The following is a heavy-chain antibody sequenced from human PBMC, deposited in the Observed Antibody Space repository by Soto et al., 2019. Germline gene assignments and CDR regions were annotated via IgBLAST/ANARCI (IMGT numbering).Heavy chain of an antibody. CDR2: INPSGGST. V-gene: IGHV1-46*03. D-gene: IGHD3-10*01. CDR3: ARDREMVRGVIGWFDP. CDR1: GYTFTSYY. J-gene: IGHJ5*02. Sequence: QVQLVQSGAEVKKPGASVKVSCKASGYTFTSYYMHWVRQAPGQGLEWMGIINPSGGSTSYAQKFQGRVTMTRDTSTSTVYMELSSLRSEDTAVYYCARDREMVRGVIGWFDPWGQGTLVTVSS.